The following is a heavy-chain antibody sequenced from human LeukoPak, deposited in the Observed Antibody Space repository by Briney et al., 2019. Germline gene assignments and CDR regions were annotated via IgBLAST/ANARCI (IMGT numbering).Heavy chain of an antibody. D-gene: IGHD6-19*01. CDR2: IYYSGST. Sequence: KPSETLSLTCTVSGGSISSSSYYWGWIRQPPGKGLERIGSIYYSGSTYYNPSLKSRVTISVDTSKNQFSLKLSSVTAADTAVYYCATEQQWLPIDYWGQGTMVTVSS. CDR1: GGSISSSSYY. V-gene: IGHV4-39*07. CDR3: ATEQQWLPIDY. J-gene: IGHJ3*01.